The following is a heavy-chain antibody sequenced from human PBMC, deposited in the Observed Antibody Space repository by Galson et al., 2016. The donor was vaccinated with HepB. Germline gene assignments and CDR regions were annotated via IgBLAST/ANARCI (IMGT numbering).Heavy chain of an antibody. D-gene: IGHD1-7*01. CDR2: VSGNGVGT. J-gene: IGHJ4*02. CDR3: ASKAGTRTTRGLDN. Sequence: SLRLSCAASGLTFNNYAMHWVRQAPGKGLEWVSTVSGNGVGTYYSSSVKGRFTISRDNSKNALYLQLDSVRADDTAVYYCASKAGTRTTRGLDNWGQGSLVTVSS. CDR1: GLTFNNYA. V-gene: IGHV3-23*01.